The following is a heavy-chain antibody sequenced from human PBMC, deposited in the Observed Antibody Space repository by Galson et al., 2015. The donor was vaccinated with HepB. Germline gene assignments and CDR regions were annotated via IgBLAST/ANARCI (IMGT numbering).Heavy chain of an antibody. CDR1: GFTFSSYA. J-gene: IGHJ4*02. CDR3: AKTGGYYDFWSGYSVQGIFDY. Sequence: LRLSCAASGFTFSSYAMSWVRQAPGKGLEWVSAISGSGGSTYYADSVKGRFTISRDNSKNTLYLQMNSLRAEDTAVYYCAKTGGYYDFWSGYSVQGIFDYWGQGTLVTVSS. D-gene: IGHD3-3*01. V-gene: IGHV3-23*01. CDR2: ISGSGGST.